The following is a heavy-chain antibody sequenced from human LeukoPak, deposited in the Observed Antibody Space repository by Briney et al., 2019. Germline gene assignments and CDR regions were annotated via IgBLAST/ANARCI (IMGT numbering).Heavy chain of an antibody. CDR3: ARSWGLDV. J-gene: IGHJ6*04. D-gene: IGHD6-13*01. CDR1: GGSISGSSXY. CDR2: IYYSGST. Sequence: SETLSLTCTVSGGSISGSSXYWGXXXXXXXKGLEWIGSIYYSGSTYYNPSLKSRVTISVDTSKNQFSLKLSSVTAADTAVYYCARSWGLDVWGKGTTVTVSS. V-gene: IGHV4-39*01.